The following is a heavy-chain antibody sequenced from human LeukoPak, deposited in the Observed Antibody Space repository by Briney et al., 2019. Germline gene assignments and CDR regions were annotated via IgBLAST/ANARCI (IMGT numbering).Heavy chain of an antibody. Sequence: GASVKVSCKASGYTFTGYYMHWVRQAPGQGLEWMGWINPNSGGTNYAQKFQGRVTMTRDTSISTAYMELSRLRSDDTAVYYCARGAYGGENYYYYMDVWGKGTTVTVSS. CDR1: GYTFTGYY. CDR2: INPNSGGT. D-gene: IGHD4-23*01. CDR3: ARGAYGGENYYYYMDV. J-gene: IGHJ6*03. V-gene: IGHV1-2*02.